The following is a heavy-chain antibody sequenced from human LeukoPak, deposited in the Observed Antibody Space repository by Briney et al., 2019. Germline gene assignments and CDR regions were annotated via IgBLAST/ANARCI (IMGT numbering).Heavy chain of an antibody. D-gene: IGHD3-22*01. V-gene: IGHV1-18*01. Sequence: ASVKVSCKASGYTFTSYGISWVRQAPGQGLEWMGWISAYNGNTNYAQKLQGRVTMTTDTSTSTAYMELRSLRSDDTAVYYCARATGSYYDSSGPPGDWGQGTMVTVSS. J-gene: IGHJ3*01. CDR3: ARATGSYYDSSGPPGD. CDR2: ISAYNGNT. CDR1: GYTFTSYG.